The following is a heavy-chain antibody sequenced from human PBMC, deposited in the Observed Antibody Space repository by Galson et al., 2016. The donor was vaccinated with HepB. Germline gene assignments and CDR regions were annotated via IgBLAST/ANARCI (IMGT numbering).Heavy chain of an antibody. CDR2: FYYRGNT. CDR3: ARDRRPHSRGRYGSEYSYYYGLEG. CDR1: GDSISSGPYH. J-gene: IGHJ6*02. V-gene: IGHV4-39*07. D-gene: IGHD6-19*01. Sequence: SETLSLTCIVSGDSISSGPYHWGWIRQSPGMGLEWIGSFYYRGNTFYNPYLLSRVTISVDTVKNQFSLNLNSVTAADAAVDFCARDRRPHSRGRYGSEYSYYYGLEGWVQGTPVSVSS.